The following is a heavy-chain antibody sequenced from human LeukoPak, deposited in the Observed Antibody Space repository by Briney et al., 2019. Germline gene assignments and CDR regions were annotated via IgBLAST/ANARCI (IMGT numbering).Heavy chain of an antibody. CDR1: GFTFSSYE. CDR3: AREGYMATINY. V-gene: IGHV3-48*03. J-gene: IGHJ4*02. CDR2: ISSSGSTI. D-gene: IGHD5-24*01. Sequence: PGGSLRLSCAASGFTFSSYEMNWARQAPGKGLEWVSYISSSGSTIYYADSVKGRFTISRDNAKNSLYLQMNSLRAEDTAVYYCAREGYMATINYWGQGTLVTVSS.